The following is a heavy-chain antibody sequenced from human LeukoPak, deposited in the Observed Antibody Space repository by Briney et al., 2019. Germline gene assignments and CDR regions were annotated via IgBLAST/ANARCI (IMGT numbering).Heavy chain of an antibody. CDR1: GGSFSGYY. V-gene: IGHV4-34*01. J-gene: IGHJ4*02. CDR3: ARGGDSSGYYGGNFDY. D-gene: IGHD3-22*01. CDR2: INHSGST. Sequence: SETLSLTCAVYGGSFSGYYWSWIRQPPGKGLEWIGEINHSGSTNYNPSLKSRVTISVDTSKNQFSLKLSSVTAADTAVYYCARGGDSSGYYGGNFDYWGQGTLVTVSS.